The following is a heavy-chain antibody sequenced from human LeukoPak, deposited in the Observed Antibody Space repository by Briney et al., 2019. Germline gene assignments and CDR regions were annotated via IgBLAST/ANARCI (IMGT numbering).Heavy chain of an antibody. V-gene: IGHV3-7*01. J-gene: IGHJ4*02. Sequence: GGSLRLSCAASGFTFSSYWMTWVRQAPGKGLEWVGNTKPDGSDKYYLDSVKGRFTISRDNAKKSLYLQMNSLRAEDTAVYYCARDRLPVDYWGQGTLVTVSS. CDR2: TKPDGSDK. CDR1: GFTFSSYW. CDR3: ARDRLPVDY.